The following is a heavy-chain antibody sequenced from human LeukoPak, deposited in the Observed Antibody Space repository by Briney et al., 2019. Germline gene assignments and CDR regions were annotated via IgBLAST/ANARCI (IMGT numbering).Heavy chain of an antibody. CDR2: IYYSGST. CDR3: ARASITIFGVVIMDWFDP. Sequence: SETLSLTCTVSGGSISSGDYYWSWIRQPPGKGLEWIGYIYYSGSTYYNPSLKSRVTISVDTSKNQFSLKLSSVTAADTAVYYCARASITIFGVVIMDWFDPWGQGTLATVSS. D-gene: IGHD3-3*01. J-gene: IGHJ5*02. CDR1: GGSISSGDYY. V-gene: IGHV4-30-4*08.